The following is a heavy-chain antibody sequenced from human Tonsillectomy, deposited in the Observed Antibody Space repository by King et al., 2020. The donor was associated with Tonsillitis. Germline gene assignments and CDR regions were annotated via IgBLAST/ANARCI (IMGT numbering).Heavy chain of an antibody. V-gene: IGHV4-39*02. CDR3: ERDTPMGIDF. D-gene: IGHD5-18*01. J-gene: IGHJ4*02. CDR1: GGSISSSSYY. CDR2: IYYSGST. Sequence: QLQESGPGLVKPSETLSVICTVSGGSISSSSYYWGWIRQPPGKGLEWIASIYYSGSTYYTPSLKSRVTISVDMSKNEFSLKLSSVTAADTAVYYCERDTPMGIDFWGQGTLVTVSS.